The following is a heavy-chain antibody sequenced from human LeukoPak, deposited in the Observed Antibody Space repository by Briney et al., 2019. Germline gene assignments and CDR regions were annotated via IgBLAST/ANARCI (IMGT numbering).Heavy chain of an antibody. V-gene: IGHV3-21*01. D-gene: IGHD3-22*01. CDR3: AREILDYYDSSGYYGAFDI. J-gene: IGHJ3*02. CDR2: ISSSSSYI. Sequence: PGGSPRLSCAASGFTFSSYSMNWVRQAPGKGLEWVSSISSSSSYIYYADSVKGRFTISRDNSKNTLYLQMNSLRAEDTAVYYCAREILDYYDSSGYYGAFDIWGQGTMVTVSS. CDR1: GFTFSSYS.